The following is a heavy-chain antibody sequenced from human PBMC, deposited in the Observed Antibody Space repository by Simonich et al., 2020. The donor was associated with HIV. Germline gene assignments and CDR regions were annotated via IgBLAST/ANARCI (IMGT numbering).Heavy chain of an antibody. CDR2: ISSSRSS. V-gene: IGHV3-21*01. Sequence: EVQLVESGGGLVKPGGSLRLSCAASGFTFSSYSMNWVRQGPGKWLEWVSFISSSRSSYYADSVKGRFTLSKDNAKNSRYLKMNSLRAEDTAVYYCARDKEVYAMGGYFDYWGQGTLVTVSS. D-gene: IGHD2-8*01. CDR1: GFTFSSYS. J-gene: IGHJ4*02. CDR3: ARDKEVYAMGGYFDY.